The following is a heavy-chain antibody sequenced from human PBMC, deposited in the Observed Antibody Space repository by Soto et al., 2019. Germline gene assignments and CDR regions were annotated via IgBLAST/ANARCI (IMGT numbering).Heavy chain of an antibody. V-gene: IGHV3-23*01. CDR3: AVGRHKTSGSNTWFDP. CDR1: GVNFSSYA. Sequence: PGGSLRLSCAASGVNFSSYAMNWVRQAPGKGLEWVSTISDTGGGTFYAGSVKGRFTISRDNPKNTLYLQMHSLRADDSAIYFCAVGRHKTSGSNTWFDPWGRGTLVTVSS. D-gene: IGHD3-22*01. J-gene: IGHJ5*02. CDR2: ISDTGGGT.